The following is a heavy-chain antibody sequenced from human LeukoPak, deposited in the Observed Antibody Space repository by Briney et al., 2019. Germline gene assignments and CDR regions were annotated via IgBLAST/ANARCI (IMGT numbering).Heavy chain of an antibody. CDR2: ISSSGSTI. CDR1: GFTFSSYE. CDR3: ARDSEDAFDI. Sequence: GGSLRLSCAASGFTFSSYEMNWVRQAPGKGLEWVSYISSSGSTIYYADSVKGRFTISRDNAKNSLYLQMNSLRAEDTAVYYCARDSEDAFDIWGQGTMVTVSS. V-gene: IGHV3-48*03. J-gene: IGHJ3*02.